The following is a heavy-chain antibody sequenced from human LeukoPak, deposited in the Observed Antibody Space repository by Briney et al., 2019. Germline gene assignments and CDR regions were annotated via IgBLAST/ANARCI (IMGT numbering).Heavy chain of an antibody. CDR1: GGSISSYY. CDR2: IYTSGST. Sequence: SETLSLTCTVSGGSISSYYWSWIRQPAGKGLEWIGRIYTSGSTNYNPSLKSRVTMSVDTSKNQFSLKLSSVTAADTAVYYCASEGITIFGVVFDYWGQGTLVTVSS. CDR3: ASEGITIFGVVFDY. J-gene: IGHJ4*02. D-gene: IGHD3-3*01. V-gene: IGHV4-4*07.